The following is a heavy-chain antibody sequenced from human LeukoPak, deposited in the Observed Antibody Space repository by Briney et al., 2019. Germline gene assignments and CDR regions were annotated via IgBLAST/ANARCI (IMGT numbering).Heavy chain of an antibody. CDR2: ISGSGGST. V-gene: IGHV3-23*01. CDR3: ATSRGYYYDSSGYYYFDY. J-gene: IGHJ4*02. D-gene: IGHD3-22*01. CDR1: GFTFSSYA. Sequence: GGSLRLSCAASGFTFSSYAMSWVRQAPGKGLEWVSAISGSGGSTYYADSVKGQFTISRDNSKNTLYLQMNSLRAEDTAVYYCATSRGYYYDSSGYYYFDYWGQGTLVTVSS.